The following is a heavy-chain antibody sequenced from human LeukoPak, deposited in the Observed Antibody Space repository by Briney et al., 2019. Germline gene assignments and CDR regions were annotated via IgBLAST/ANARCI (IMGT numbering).Heavy chain of an antibody. CDR3: ARDSAGEVLRYFDWLHNYYYYGMDV. D-gene: IGHD3-9*01. Sequence: GGSLRLSCAASGFTFSSYSMNWVRQAPGKGLEWVSSISSSSSYIYYADSVKGRFTISRDNAKNSLYLQMNSLRVEDTAVYYCARDSAGEVLRYFDWLHNYYYYGMDVWGQGTTVTVSS. V-gene: IGHV3-21*01. J-gene: IGHJ6*02. CDR2: ISSSSSYI. CDR1: GFTFSSYS.